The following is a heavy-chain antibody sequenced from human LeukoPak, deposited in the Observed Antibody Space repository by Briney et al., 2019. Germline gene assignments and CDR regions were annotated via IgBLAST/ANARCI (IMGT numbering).Heavy chain of an antibody. CDR3: ARLNNVSFDY. CDR2: ISYDGSNK. Sequence: GRSLRLSCAASGFTFSSYAMHWVRQAPGKGLEWVAVISYDGSNKYYADSVKGRFTISRDNSKNMLYLQMNSLRAEDTAVYYCARLNNVSFDYWGQGTLVTVSS. J-gene: IGHJ4*02. D-gene: IGHD2-8*01. CDR1: GFTFSSYA. V-gene: IGHV3-30-3*01.